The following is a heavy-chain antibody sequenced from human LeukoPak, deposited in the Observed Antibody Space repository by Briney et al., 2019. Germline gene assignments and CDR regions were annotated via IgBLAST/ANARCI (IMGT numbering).Heavy chain of an antibody. CDR1: GGSISSNY. V-gene: IGHV4-59*01. J-gene: IGHJ6*03. Sequence: SETLSLTCSVSGGSISSNYWSWIRQPPGKGLEWIGYIYYSGSTNYNPSLKSRVTISVDTSKNQFSLKLSSVTAADTAVYYCARAGGFAGYMDVWGKGTTVTISS. CDR2: IYYSGST. CDR3: ARAGGFAGYMDV. D-gene: IGHD3-16*01.